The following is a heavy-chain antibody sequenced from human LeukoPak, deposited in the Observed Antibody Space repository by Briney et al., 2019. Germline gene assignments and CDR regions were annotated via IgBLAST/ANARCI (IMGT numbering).Heavy chain of an antibody. CDR3: ARVPYGSGSYYNPAFDY. D-gene: IGHD3-10*01. J-gene: IGHJ4*02. Sequence: ASVKVSCKASGYTFTGYYMHWVRQAPGQGLEWMGWINPNSGGTNYAQKFQGRVTMTGDTSISTAYMELSRLRSDDTAVYYCARVPYGSGSYYNPAFDYWGQGTLVTVSS. CDR2: INPNSGGT. CDR1: GYTFTGYY. V-gene: IGHV1-2*02.